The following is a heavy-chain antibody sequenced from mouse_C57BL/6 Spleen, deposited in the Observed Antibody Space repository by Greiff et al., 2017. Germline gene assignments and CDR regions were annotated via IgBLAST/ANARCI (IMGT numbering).Heavy chain of an antibody. Sequence: QVQLQQSGAELVRPGTSVKVSCKASGYAFTNYLIEWVKQRPGPGLEWIGVINPGSGGTNYNEKFKGKATLTADKSSSTAYMQLSSLTSEDSAVXFCARGPSYYYGKGGYIDVWGTGTTVTVSS. CDR3: ARGPSYYYGKGGYIDV. V-gene: IGHV1-54*01. CDR1: GYAFTNYL. J-gene: IGHJ1*03. D-gene: IGHD1-1*01. CDR2: INPGSGGT.